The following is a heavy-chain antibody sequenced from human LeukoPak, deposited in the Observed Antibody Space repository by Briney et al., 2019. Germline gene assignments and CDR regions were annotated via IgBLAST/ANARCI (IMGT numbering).Heavy chain of an antibody. CDR1: SGPISSYY. Sequence: SETLSLTCTVSSGPISSYYWSWLRQPPGKGLEGLGYISYSGSTNYNPSLQSRVTISVDTSKNQFSLKLSSVTAADTAVYYCARSGYYHSGVYHWWFDPWGQGTLVTVSS. V-gene: IGHV4-59*01. J-gene: IGHJ5*02. D-gene: IGHD3-22*01. CDR2: ISYSGST. CDR3: ARSGYYHSGVYHWWFDP.